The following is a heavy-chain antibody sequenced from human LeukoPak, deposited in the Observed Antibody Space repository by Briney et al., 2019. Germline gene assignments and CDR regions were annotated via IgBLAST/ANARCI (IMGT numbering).Heavy chain of an antibody. CDR3: AWSRYYVPFYYMDV. CDR2: ISYDGSNK. J-gene: IGHJ6*03. CDR1: GFTFSSYA. Sequence: PGRFLRLSCAASGFTFSSYAMHWVRQAPGKGLEWVAVISYDGSNKYYADSVKGRFTIFRDNSKNTLYLQMNSLRAEDTAVYYCAWSRYYVPFYYMDVWGKGTTVTVSS. D-gene: IGHD3-3*01. V-gene: IGHV3-30*04.